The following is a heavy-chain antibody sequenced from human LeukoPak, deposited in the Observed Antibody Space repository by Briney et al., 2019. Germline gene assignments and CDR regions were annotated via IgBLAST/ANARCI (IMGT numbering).Heavy chain of an antibody. CDR2: ISDSGDTT. CDR1: GFTFSTYA. CDR3: ARYYYGSLDY. V-gene: IGHV3-23*01. Sequence: PGGSLRLSCAASGFTFSTYAMNWVRQAPGKGLEWVSLISDSGDTTYYADSVKGRFTISRDNSKNTLSLQMNSLRAEDTAVYYCARYYYGSLDYWGQGTLVTVSS. D-gene: IGHD3-10*01. J-gene: IGHJ4*02.